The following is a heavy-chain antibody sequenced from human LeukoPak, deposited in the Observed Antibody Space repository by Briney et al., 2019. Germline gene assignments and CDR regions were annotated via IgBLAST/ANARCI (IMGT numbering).Heavy chain of an antibody. CDR3: ARTYYYDSSGIFDY. Sequence: SETLSLTCTVSGVSISSYYWSWIRQPPGKGLEWIGYIYYSGSTNYNPSLKSRVTISVDTSKNQFSLKLSSVTAADTAVYYCARTYYYDSSGIFDYWGQGTLVTVSS. CDR1: GVSISSYY. V-gene: IGHV4-59*01. D-gene: IGHD3-22*01. J-gene: IGHJ4*02. CDR2: IYYSGST.